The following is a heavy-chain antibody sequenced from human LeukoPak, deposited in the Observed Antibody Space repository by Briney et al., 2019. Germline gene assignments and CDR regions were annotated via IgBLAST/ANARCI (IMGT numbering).Heavy chain of an antibody. CDR2: IYPGDSDT. Sequence: GESLKISCKGSGYSFTSYWIGWVRQMPGKGLEWMGIIYPGDSDTRYSPSFQGQVTISADKSISTAYLQWSSLKASGTAMYYCARAPDSSGYSFYYFDYWGQGTLVTVSS. J-gene: IGHJ4*02. D-gene: IGHD3-22*01. CDR1: GYSFTSYW. CDR3: ARAPDSSGYSFYYFDY. V-gene: IGHV5-51*01.